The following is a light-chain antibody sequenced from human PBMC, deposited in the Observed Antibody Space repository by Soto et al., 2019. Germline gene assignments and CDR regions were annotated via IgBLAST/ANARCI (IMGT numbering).Light chain of an antibody. Sequence: EIIMTQSPVTLSVSPGERATLSCRASQSVSSNLAWYQQKPGQAPRLLIYGAFTKATGIPARFSGTGSGTEFTLTISSLQSEDFALYYCQQYNDWPLTFGQGTKVDI. CDR1: QSVSSN. CDR3: QQYNDWPLT. J-gene: IGKJ1*01. V-gene: IGKV3-15*01. CDR2: GAF.